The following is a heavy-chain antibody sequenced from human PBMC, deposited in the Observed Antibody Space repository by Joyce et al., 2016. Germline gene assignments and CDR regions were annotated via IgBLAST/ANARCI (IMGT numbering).Heavy chain of an antibody. D-gene: IGHD2-2*01. J-gene: IGHJ4*02. V-gene: IGHV3-30*18. CDR2: IWYDGDYK. CDR1: GFIFSNYG. CDR3: TKGSDPDIVIVPGALDH. Sequence: QVQLVESGGGVVQPGRSLRLSCAASGFIFSNYGMHWVRQDPGKGLEWVAVIWYDGDYKYYAASVKGQFTISRDNSKNTLFLQMNGLRTEDTAVYYCTKGSDPDIVIVPGALDHWGRGTLVTVSS.